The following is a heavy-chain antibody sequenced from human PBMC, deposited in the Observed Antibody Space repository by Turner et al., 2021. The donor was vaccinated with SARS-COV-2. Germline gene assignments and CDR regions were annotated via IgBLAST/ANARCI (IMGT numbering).Heavy chain of an antibody. CDR1: GYTLMKLS. D-gene: IGHD3-22*01. CDR3: ATAPANYYDSSGSKGFYYYYYGMDV. J-gene: IGHJ6*02. V-gene: IGHV1-24*01. Sequence: QVQLVQSGAEVKKPGASVKVTCKVSGYTLMKLSMHWVRQAPGKGLEWMGGFDPEDGETIYAQKFQGRVTMTEDTSTDTAYMELSSLRSEDTAVYYCATAPANYYDSSGSKGFYYYYYGMDVWGQGTTVTVSS. CDR2: FDPEDGET.